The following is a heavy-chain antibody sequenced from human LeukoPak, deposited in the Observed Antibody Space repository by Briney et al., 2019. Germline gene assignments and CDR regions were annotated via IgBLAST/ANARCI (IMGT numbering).Heavy chain of an antibody. CDR2: IYYSRST. V-gene: IGHV4-59*01. Sequence: SETLSLTCTVSGGSISSYYWSWIRQPPGKGLEWIGYIYYSRSTNYNPSLKSRVTISVDTSKNQFSLKLSSVTAADTAVYYCARGAWATSRWLQFDYWGQGTLVTVSS. J-gene: IGHJ4*02. D-gene: IGHD5-24*01. CDR1: GGSISSYY. CDR3: ARGAWATSRWLQFDY.